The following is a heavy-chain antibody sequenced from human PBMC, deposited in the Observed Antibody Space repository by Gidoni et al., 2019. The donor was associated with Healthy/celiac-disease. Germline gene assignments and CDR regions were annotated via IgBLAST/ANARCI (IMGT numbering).Heavy chain of an antibody. CDR2: MNPNSGNT. V-gene: IGHV1-8*01. CDR3: ARPYYYDSSGYYLRY. D-gene: IGHD3-22*01. Sequence: QVQLVQSGAEVKKPGASVKVSCKASGYTFPSYASNWVRQATGQGIEWMGWMNPNSGNTGYAQKFQGRVNMTRNTSISTAYMELSSLRSEDTAVYYCARPYYYDSSGYYLRYWGQGTLVTVSS. CDR1: GYTFPSYA. J-gene: IGHJ4*02.